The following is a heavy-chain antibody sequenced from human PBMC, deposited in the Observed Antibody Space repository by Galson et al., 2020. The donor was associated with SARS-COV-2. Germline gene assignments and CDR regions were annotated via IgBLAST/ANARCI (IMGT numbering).Heavy chain of an antibody. V-gene: IGHV1-69*04. CDR1: GGTFSSYA. CDR3: ARWTLFTYTAMVTRLSAFDI. J-gene: IGHJ3*02. Sequence: SVKVSCKASGGTFSSYAISWVRQAPGQGLEWMGRIIPILGIANYAQKFQGRVTITADKSTSTAYMELSSLRSEDTAVYYCARWTLFTYTAMVTRLSAFDIWGQGTMVTVSS. CDR2: IIPILGIA. D-gene: IGHD5-18*01.